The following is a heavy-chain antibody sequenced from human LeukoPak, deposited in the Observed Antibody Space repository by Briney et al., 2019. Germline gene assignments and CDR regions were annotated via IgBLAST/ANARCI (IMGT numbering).Heavy chain of an antibody. CDR2: ISGSGGST. CDR1: GFTFSSYA. D-gene: IGHD3-3*01. V-gene: IGHV3-23*01. CDR3: AKDTPRRITSFGVVTQDY. Sequence: GGSLRLSCAAPGFTFSSYAMSWVRQAPGKGLEWVSAISGSGGSTYYADSVKGRFTISRDNSKNTLYLQMNSLRAEDTAIYYCAKDTPRRITSFGVVTQDYWGQGTLVTVSS. J-gene: IGHJ4*02.